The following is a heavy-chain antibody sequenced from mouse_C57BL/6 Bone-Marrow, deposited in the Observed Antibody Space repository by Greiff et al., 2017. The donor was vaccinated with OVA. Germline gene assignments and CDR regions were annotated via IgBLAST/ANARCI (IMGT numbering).Heavy chain of an antibody. CDR2: IYPGSGST. D-gene: IGHD2-4*01. Sequence: VQLQQSGAELVKPGASVKMSCKASGYTFTSYWITWVKQRPGQGLEWIGDIYPGSGSTNYNEKFKSKATLTVDTSSSTAYMQLSSLTSEDSAVYYCARLRMIYYDYDGGFAYWAKGLWSLSLQ. CDR1: GYTFTSYW. V-gene: IGHV1-55*01. J-gene: IGHJ3*01. CDR3: ARLRMIYYDYDGGFAY.